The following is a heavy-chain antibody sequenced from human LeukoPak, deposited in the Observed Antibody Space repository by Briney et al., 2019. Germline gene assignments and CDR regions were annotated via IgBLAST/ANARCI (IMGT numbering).Heavy chain of an antibody. Sequence: GASVKVSCKASGYTFTSYDITWVRQAPGQGLEWMGWISGYNGNTNYAQKIRGRVTMTTDTSTSTAHMELRSLRSDDTAVYYCARAGVTSSWHGNFDYWGQGTLVTVSS. D-gene: IGHD6-13*01. CDR1: GYTFTSYD. CDR3: ARAGVTSSWHGNFDY. V-gene: IGHV1-18*01. J-gene: IGHJ4*02. CDR2: ISGYNGNT.